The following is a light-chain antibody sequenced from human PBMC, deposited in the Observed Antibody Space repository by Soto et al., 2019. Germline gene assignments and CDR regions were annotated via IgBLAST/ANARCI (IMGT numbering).Light chain of an antibody. J-gene: IGLJ1*01. Sequence: QSALTQPASVSGSPGQSITISCTGTSSDVGGYNYVSWHQQHPGKAPKLMIYDVSNRPSGVSNRFSGSKSGNTASLTISGLQAEDEADYYCSSYTSSSTLPYVFGTGTKVTVL. CDR1: SSDVGGYNY. V-gene: IGLV2-14*01. CDR3: SSYTSSSTLPYV. CDR2: DVS.